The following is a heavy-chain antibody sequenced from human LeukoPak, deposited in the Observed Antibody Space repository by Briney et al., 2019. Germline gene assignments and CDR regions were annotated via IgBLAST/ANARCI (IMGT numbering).Heavy chain of an antibody. V-gene: IGHV3-23*01. J-gene: IGHJ3*02. CDR1: GFTFSSYA. CDR2: SGDNT. CDR3: AKSWRYYDTSNYYAFDI. D-gene: IGHD3-22*01. Sequence: GGSLRLSCVASGFTFSSYAMTWVRQAPGKGLEWVSSSGDNTRYADSVRGRFTMSRDNSKNTLDLQMNGLRAEDTAVYYCAKSWRYYDTSNYYAFDIWGQGTMVTVSS.